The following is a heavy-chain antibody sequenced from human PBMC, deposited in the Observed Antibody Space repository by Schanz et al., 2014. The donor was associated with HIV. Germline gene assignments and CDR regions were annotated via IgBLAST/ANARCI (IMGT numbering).Heavy chain of an antibody. CDR1: GFTFSTYV. CDR2: IWFDGSNK. CDR3: AKPEYDSSGNSQTHFDY. J-gene: IGHJ4*02. Sequence: QVQLVESGGGVVQPGRSLRLSCAASGFTFSTYVMHWVRQAPGKGLEWGAIIWFDGSNKYYADSVRGRFTISRDNSKNTLSLQMTALRTEDTAIYYCAKPEYDSSGNSQTHFDYWGQGTLDSVSS. D-gene: IGHD3-22*01. V-gene: IGHV3-33*06.